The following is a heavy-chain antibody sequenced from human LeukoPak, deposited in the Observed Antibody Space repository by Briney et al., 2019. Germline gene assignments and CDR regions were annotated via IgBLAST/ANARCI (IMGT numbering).Heavy chain of an antibody. D-gene: IGHD2-2*01. CDR2: LYYSGST. CDR3: AKHDCTSTSGQYFYGMDV. CDR1: GDSISSSSHY. V-gene: IGHV4-39*01. J-gene: IGHJ6*02. Sequence: NPSETLSLTCTVSGDSISSSSHYCGWIRHPPGKGPEWIGSLYYSGSTYSHPSLKSRVTMSVDTSKNQFSLKLTSVTATDTAVYYCAKHDCTSTSGQYFYGMDVWGQGTTVTVSS.